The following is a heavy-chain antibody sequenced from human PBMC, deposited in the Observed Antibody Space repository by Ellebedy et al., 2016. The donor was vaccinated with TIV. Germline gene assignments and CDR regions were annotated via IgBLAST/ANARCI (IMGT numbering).Heavy chain of an antibody. V-gene: IGHV3-30*18. Sequence: GESLKISXAASGFTFSSYGMHWVRQAPDKGLEWVAVISYDGDNRNYADFVKGRFTISRDNSKNTLYLQMNSLRAEDTAVYYCAKDGKGTPGGYYYYYGMDVWGQGTTVTVSS. J-gene: IGHJ6*02. D-gene: IGHD1-7*01. CDR2: ISYDGDNR. CDR1: GFTFSSYG. CDR3: AKDGKGTPGGYYYYYGMDV.